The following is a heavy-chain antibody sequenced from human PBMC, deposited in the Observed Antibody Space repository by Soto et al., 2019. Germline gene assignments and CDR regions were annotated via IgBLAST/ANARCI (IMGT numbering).Heavy chain of an antibody. CDR2: IYGTGNT. V-gene: IGHV4-39*01. CDR1: GGSITSSFY. CDR3: RSSSRYSTDV. J-gene: IGHJ6*02. Sequence: QLQLQESGPGLVKPSETLSLSCTVSGGSITSSFYWGWIRQPPGKGLEWIGSIYGTGNTYYNPSLKGRVTISADTSKNPFSLNLISVTAAYTAVYYCRSSSRYSTDVWGQGATVTVSS. D-gene: IGHD6-13*01.